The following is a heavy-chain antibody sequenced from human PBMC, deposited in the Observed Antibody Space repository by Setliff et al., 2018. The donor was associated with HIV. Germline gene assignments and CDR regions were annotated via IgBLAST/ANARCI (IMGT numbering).Heavy chain of an antibody. CDR1: GFTFSSYA. J-gene: IGHJ6*04. CDR3: VKDDSTAGRYYYSMDV. Sequence: GGSLRLSCAASGFTFSSYAMSWVRQAPGKGLEWVSGITWNGGVMGYVDSTRGRFTISRDNVRNCLYLQMDSLTTDDTALYYCVKDDSTAGRYYYSMDVWGKGTMVTVSS. CDR2: ITWNGGVM. D-gene: IGHD6-19*01. V-gene: IGHV3-9*01.